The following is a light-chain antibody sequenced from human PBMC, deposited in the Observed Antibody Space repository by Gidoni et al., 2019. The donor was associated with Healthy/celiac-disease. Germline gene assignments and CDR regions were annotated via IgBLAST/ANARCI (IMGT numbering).Light chain of an antibody. V-gene: IGKV3-20*01. Sequence: IVLTQSPGTLSLSPGERATLSCRASQSVSSSYLAWYQQKPGQAPRRLIYGASSRATGIPDRFIGSGSGTDFTLTIRRLEPEDFAVDYCQKYGSSPPLTFXGXTKVEIK. J-gene: IGKJ4*01. CDR2: GAS. CDR3: QKYGSSPPLT. CDR1: QSVSSSY.